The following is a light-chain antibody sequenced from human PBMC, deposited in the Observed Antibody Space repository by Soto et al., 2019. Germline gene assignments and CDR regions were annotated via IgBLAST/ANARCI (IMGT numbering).Light chain of an antibody. Sequence: AIQLTQSPSSLSASVGDRVTITCRASQGISSALVWYQQKPGKAPKALIYDASSLESGVPSRFSGSGSGTDFTLTINSLQPEDFATYYCQQFNSYPITFGQGTRLEIK. J-gene: IGKJ5*01. V-gene: IGKV1-13*02. CDR3: QQFNSYPIT. CDR1: QGISSA. CDR2: DAS.